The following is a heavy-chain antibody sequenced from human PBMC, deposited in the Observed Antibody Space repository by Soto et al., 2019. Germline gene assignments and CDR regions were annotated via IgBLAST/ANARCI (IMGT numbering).Heavy chain of an antibody. D-gene: IGHD2-2*01. Sequence: QVQLVQSGAEVKKPGSSVKVSCKASGGTFSSYAISWVRQAPGQGLEWMGGIIPIFGTANYAQKFQGRVTITADKSTSTAYMELSSLRSEDTAVYYCARVQALVVVPAALPYYYYGMDVWGQGTTVTVSS. CDR2: IIPIFGTA. CDR3: ARVQALVVVPAALPYYYYGMDV. V-gene: IGHV1-69*06. CDR1: GGTFSSYA. J-gene: IGHJ6*02.